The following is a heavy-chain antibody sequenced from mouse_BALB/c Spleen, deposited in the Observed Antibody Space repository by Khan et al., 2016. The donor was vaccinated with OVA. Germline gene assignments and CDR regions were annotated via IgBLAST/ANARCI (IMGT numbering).Heavy chain of an antibody. J-gene: IGHJ3*01. D-gene: IGHD1-1*02. Sequence: QVQLQQSGAEVAKPGASVKMSCKASGYTFTAYWIHWVNQRPGQGLEWIGYIDPSTSYTEYNQKFKDKATLTTDKSSSTSYMQLSSVTAEGSAGYCCARRGLFVVFAYWGKGILVTVAA. CDR1: GYTFTAYW. CDR3: ARRGLFVVFAY. V-gene: IGHV1-7*01. CDR2: IDPSTSYT.